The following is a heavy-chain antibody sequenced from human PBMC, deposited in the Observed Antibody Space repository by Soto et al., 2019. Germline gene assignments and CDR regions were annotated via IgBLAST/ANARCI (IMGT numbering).Heavy chain of an antibody. V-gene: IGHV3-23*01. J-gene: IGHJ4*02. CDR2: ISGSGGRT. CDR3: AALIVVVMYPDY. D-gene: IGHD3-22*01. CDR1: GFTFSSYA. Sequence: EVQLLESGGGLVQPGGSLRLSCAASGFTFSSYAMSWVRQAPGKGLEWVSAISGSGGRTYYADSVKGRFTISRDNSKNTLYLQMYSLRAEDTAVYYCAALIVVVMYPDYWGKGTLVTVSS.